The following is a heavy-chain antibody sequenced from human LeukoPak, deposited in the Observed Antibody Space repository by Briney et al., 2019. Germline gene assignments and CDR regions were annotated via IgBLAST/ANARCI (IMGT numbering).Heavy chain of an antibody. J-gene: IGHJ4*02. CDR2: ISSTGGTI. CDR1: GFTFSNYL. CDR3: ARGYSRAAFDI. Sequence: GGSLRHSCVGSGFTFSNYLMNWVRQAPGKGLEWVSFISSTGGTIYYADAVKGRFTVSRDNAKNSLLLQMNSLRAEDTALYYCARGYSRAAFDIWGQGTLVTVSS. V-gene: IGHV3-48*01. D-gene: IGHD2-15*01.